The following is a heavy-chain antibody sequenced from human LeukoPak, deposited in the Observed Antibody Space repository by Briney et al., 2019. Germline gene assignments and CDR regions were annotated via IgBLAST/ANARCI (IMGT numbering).Heavy chain of an antibody. CDR1: GYTFTSYD. J-gene: IGHJ4*02. Sequence: ASVKVSCKASGYTFTSYDINWVRQATGQGLEWMGWMNPNSGNTNYAQKLQGRVAMTTDTSMSTAYMELRSLRSDDTAVYYCARAQAPYSSSSANDYWGQGTLVTVSS. CDR2: MNPNSGNT. CDR3: ARAQAPYSSSSANDY. V-gene: IGHV1-8*01. D-gene: IGHD6-6*01.